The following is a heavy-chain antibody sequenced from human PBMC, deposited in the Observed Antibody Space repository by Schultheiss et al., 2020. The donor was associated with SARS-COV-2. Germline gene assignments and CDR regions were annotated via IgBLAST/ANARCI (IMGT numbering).Heavy chain of an antibody. V-gene: IGHV3-33*01. CDR3: ARDKVVGALDV. D-gene: IGHD1-26*01. CDR2: IWYDGSNK. Sequence: GGSLRLSCAASGFTFSSYGMHWVRQAPGKGLEWVAVIWYDGSNKYYADSVKGRFSISRDNSKNTLYLQMNSLRAEDTAVYNCARDKVVGALDVWGQGTTVTVSS. CDR1: GFTFSSYG. J-gene: IGHJ6*02.